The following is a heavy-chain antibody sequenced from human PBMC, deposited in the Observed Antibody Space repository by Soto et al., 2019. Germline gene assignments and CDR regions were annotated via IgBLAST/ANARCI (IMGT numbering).Heavy chain of an antibody. D-gene: IGHD2-15*01. CDR1: GFTFSSYG. J-gene: IGHJ6*02. CDR3: AKDIGYCSGGSCYYYYYYGMDV. CDR2: ISYDGSNK. Sequence: GGSLRLSCAASGFTFSSYGMHWVRQAPGKGLEWVAVISYDGSNKYYADSVKGRFTISRDNSKNTLYLQMNSLRAEDTAVYYCAKDIGYCSGGSCYYYYYYGMDVWGPGTTVTVSS. V-gene: IGHV3-30*18.